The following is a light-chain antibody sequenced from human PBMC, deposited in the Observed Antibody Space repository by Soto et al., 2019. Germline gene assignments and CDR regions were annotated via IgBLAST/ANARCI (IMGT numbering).Light chain of an antibody. CDR2: AAS. V-gene: IGKV1-39*01. CDR1: QSIRNY. J-gene: IGKJ1*01. Sequence: DIQMTQSPSSLSASVGDRVTITCRASQSIRNYLNWYQQKVGKAPKLLIYAASSMQSGVPSRFSGSRSGPDFTLTISSLQPEDFATYYCQQSYSSPPTFGQGTKVDI. CDR3: QQSYSSPPT.